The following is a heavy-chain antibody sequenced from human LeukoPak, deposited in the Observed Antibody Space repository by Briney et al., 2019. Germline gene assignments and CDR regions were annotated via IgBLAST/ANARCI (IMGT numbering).Heavy chain of an antibody. CDR2: MNPNSGNT. D-gene: IGHD3-3*01. Sequence: GASVKVSCKASGYTFTSYDINWVRQATGQGLEWMGWMNPNSGNTGYAQKFQGRVTMTRNTSISTAYMELSSLRSEDTAVYYCAVLLQFLEWLPGYYMDVWGKGTTVTVSS. CDR3: AVLLQFLEWLPGYYMDV. V-gene: IGHV1-8*01. J-gene: IGHJ6*03. CDR1: GYTFTSYD.